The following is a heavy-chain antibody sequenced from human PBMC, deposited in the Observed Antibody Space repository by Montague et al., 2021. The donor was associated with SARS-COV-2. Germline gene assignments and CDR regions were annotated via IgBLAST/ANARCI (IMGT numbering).Heavy chain of an antibody. J-gene: IGHJ3*01. CDR2: ISTSSLYI. Sequence: SLRLSCAASGFTFNKYSMNWVRQAPGKGLEWVSSISTSSLYIYYTDSVKGRFTVARANAKNSVFLEMNSLRVEDTAVYYCARAHSGSYSVGGDAFDLWGRVTLVTVSS. CDR1: GFTFNKYS. D-gene: IGHD5/OR15-5a*01. V-gene: IGHV3-21*01. CDR3: ARAHSGSYSVGGDAFDL.